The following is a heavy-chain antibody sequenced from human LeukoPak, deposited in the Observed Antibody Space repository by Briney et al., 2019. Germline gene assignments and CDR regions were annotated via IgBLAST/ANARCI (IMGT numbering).Heavy chain of an antibody. D-gene: IGHD2-15*01. CDR1: GYTFTGYY. Sequence: ASVKVSCKASGYTFTGYYMHWVRQAPGLGLEWMGWINPNSGGTNYAQKFQDGVTMTRDTSISTAYMELSRLRSDNTAVYYCASGYCSGGSCSGFDIWGQGTMVTVSS. V-gene: IGHV1-2*02. CDR3: ASGYCSGGSCSGFDI. J-gene: IGHJ3*02. CDR2: INPNSGGT.